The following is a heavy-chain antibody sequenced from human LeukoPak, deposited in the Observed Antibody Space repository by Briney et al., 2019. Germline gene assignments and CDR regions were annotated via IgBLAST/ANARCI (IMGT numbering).Heavy chain of an antibody. CDR2: IKQDGGEK. J-gene: IGHJ4*02. CDR1: GFTFSSYW. V-gene: IGHV3-7*01. Sequence: GGSLRLSCAASGFTFSSYWMSWVRQAPGKGLEWVANIKQDGGEKYYVESVKGRFTISRDNVKNSLYLQMNSLRVEDTAVYYCARARGGYDLDYLNQGTLVNVSS. CDR3: ARARGGYDLDY. D-gene: IGHD5-12*01.